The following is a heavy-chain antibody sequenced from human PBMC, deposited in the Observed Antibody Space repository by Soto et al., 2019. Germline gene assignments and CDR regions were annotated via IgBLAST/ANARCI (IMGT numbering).Heavy chain of an antibody. V-gene: IGHV1-3*01. CDR1: GYTFTSYA. D-gene: IGHD6-19*01. CDR3: ARVLVTAVAGTWFDY. J-gene: IGHJ4*02. CDR2: INAGNGNT. Sequence: QGQLVQSGAEVKKPGASGKVSCKASGYTFTSYARHWVRQAPGQRLEWMGWINAGNGNTKYSQKFQGRVTITRDTYASTAYMELSSLRSEDTAVYYCARVLVTAVAGTWFDYWGQGTLVTVSS.